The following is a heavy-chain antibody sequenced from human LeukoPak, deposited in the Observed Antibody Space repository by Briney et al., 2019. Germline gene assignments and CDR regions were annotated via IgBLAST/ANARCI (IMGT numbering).Heavy chain of an antibody. D-gene: IGHD3-9*01. CDR3: ARSIGLTGGGVDV. V-gene: IGHV3-11*01. J-gene: IGHJ6*02. CDR1: GFTFRDDN. CDR2: ITDSGSTI. Sequence: GGSLRLSCAASGFTFRDDNMNWVRQAPGKGLEWVSYITDSGSTIHYADSVNGRFTISRDNAKNSLYLQMNSLRAEDSAVYYCARSIGLTGGGVDVWGRGTTVTVSS.